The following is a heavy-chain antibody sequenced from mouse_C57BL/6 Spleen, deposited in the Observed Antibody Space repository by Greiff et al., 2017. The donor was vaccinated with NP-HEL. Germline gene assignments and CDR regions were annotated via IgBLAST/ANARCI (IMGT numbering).Heavy chain of an antibody. Sequence: QVQLQQPGAELVRPGTSVKLSCKASGYTFTSYWMNWVKQRPGQGLEWIGVIDPSDSYTNYNQKFKGKATLTVETSSSTAYMQLSSLTAEDAAVYYCARGARGAMDYWGQGTSVTVSS. CDR1: GYTFTSYW. CDR3: ARGARGAMDY. J-gene: IGHJ4*01. CDR2: IDPSDSYT. V-gene: IGHV1-59*01.